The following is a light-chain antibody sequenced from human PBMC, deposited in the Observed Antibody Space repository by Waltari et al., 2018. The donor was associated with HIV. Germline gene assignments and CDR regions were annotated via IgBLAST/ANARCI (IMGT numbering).Light chain of an antibody. CDR3: QHYNTSSPGT. V-gene: IGKV1-5*03. CDR1: QSIDTW. Sequence: DIQMTQSPSTLSTSVGDRITITCRASQSIDTWLAWYQQKPGKAPKLLVYKASSLESGVPSRFSGSVSGTEFTLTISSLQPDDFATYYCQHYNTSSPGTFGQGTRVDI. CDR2: KAS. J-gene: IGKJ1*01.